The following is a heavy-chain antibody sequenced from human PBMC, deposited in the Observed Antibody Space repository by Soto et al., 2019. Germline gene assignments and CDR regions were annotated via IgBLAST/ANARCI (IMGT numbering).Heavy chain of an antibody. CDR2: INSDGSST. CDR3: AGTYYYGSGRSFDI. V-gene: IGHV3-74*01. CDR1: GFTFSSYW. J-gene: IGHJ3*02. Sequence: GGSLRLSCAASGFTFSSYWMHWVRQAPGKGLVWVSRINSDGSSTSYADSVKGRFTISRDNAKNTLYLQMNSLRAEDTAVYYCAGTYYYGSGRSFDIWGQGTMVTVSS. D-gene: IGHD3-10*01.